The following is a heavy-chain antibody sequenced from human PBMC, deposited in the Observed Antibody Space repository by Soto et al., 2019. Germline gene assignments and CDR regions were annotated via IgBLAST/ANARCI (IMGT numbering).Heavy chain of an antibody. D-gene: IGHD2-2*01. Sequence: SETLSLTCAVSGYSISSGYYWVLMRHPPGKGLEWIGCIFHSGSTYYNPSLKSRVTISVDTSKNQFSLKLSSVTAADTAVYFCARDYGYCSSSTCRDYWGQGTLVTVSS. CDR2: IFHSGST. J-gene: IGHJ4*02. CDR3: ARDYGYCSSSTCRDY. CDR1: GYSISSGYY. V-gene: IGHV4-38-2*02.